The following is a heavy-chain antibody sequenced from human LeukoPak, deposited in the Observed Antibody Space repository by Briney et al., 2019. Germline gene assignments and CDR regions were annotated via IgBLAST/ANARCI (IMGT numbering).Heavy chain of an antibody. V-gene: IGHV3-30*04. D-gene: IGHD1-1*01. CDR3: ARDTDEWYNSPGDY. J-gene: IGHJ4*02. Sequence: PGGPLRLSCAVSGFTLNTYAMHWVRQAPGKGLEWVAIISYDGSQKYYADSLKGRFTISRDNSRNTLYLQMNSLRDDDTGMYYCARDTDEWYNSPGDYWGQGTLVTVSS. CDR1: GFTLNTYA. CDR2: ISYDGSQK.